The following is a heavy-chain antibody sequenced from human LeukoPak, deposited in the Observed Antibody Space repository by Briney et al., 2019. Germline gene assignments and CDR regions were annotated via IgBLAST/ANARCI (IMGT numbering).Heavy chain of an antibody. CDR1: GFAFSSYA. Sequence: GSLRLSCAASGFAFSSYAMTWVRQAPGKGLEWVSTISGSGGSTYYADSVKGRFTISRDNSKNTLYLQMNSLRAEDTAVYYCARDGFCTNAVCSFDYWGQGTLVTVSS. V-gene: IGHV3-23*01. CDR2: ISGSGGST. CDR3: ARDGFCTNAVCSFDY. J-gene: IGHJ4*02. D-gene: IGHD2-8*01.